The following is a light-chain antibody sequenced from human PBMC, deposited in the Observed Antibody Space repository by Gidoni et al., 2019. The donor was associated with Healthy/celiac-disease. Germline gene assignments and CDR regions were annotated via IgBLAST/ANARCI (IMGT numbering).Light chain of an antibody. V-gene: IGLV2-14*03. CDR3: SSYTSSSTLEGVV. Sequence: QSALTRPASVSGSRGPSVTISCTGTSSDVGGYNYVSWYQQHPGNAPKLMFYDVSNRPSGVSNRFSGSKSGNTASLTISGLQAEDEADYYCSSYTSSSTLEGVVFGGVTKLTVL. J-gene: IGLJ2*01. CDR2: DVS. CDR1: SSDVGGYNY.